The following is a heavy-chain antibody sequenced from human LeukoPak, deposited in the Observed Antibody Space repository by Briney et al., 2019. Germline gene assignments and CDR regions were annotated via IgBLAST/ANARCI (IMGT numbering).Heavy chain of an antibody. CDR3: ARDPPRIVVVVAATNYYGMDV. J-gene: IGHJ6*02. V-gene: IGHV1-3*01. D-gene: IGHD2-15*01. CDR2: INAGNGNT. CDR1: GYTFTSYA. Sequence: ASVKVFCKASGYTFTSYAMHWVRQAPGQRLEWMGWINAGNGNTKYSQKFQGRVTITRDTSASTAYMELSSLRSEDTAVYYCARDPPRIVVVVAATNYYGMDVWGQGTTVTVSS.